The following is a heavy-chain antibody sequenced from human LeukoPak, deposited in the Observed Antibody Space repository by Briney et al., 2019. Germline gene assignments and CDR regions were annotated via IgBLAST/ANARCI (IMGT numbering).Heavy chain of an antibody. D-gene: IGHD3-10*01. CDR1: GGSFSGYY. CDR3: ARGDTIYYYYGMGV. Sequence: SETLSLTCAVYGGSFSGYYWSWIRQPPGKGLEWIGEINHSGSTNYNPSLKSRVTISVDTSKNQFSLKLSSVTAADTAVYYCARGDTIYYYYGMGVWGQGTTVTVSS. CDR2: INHSGST. J-gene: IGHJ6*02. V-gene: IGHV4-34*01.